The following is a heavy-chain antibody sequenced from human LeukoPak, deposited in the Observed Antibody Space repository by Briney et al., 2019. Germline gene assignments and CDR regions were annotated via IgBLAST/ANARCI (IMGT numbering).Heavy chain of an antibody. Sequence: EASVDLSCKASGGTFSSYAISWVRQAPGQGLEWMGGIILIFGTANYAQKFQGRVTHTTDDSTSTAYKELSSLRSEDTAVYYCARGCDCSSTTPQRCYYYYMDVWGKGTTVTVSS. J-gene: IGHJ6*03. CDR1: GGTFSSYA. CDR3: ARGCDCSSTTPQRCYYYYMDV. D-gene: IGHD2-2*01. V-gene: IGHV1-69*05. CDR2: IILIFGTA.